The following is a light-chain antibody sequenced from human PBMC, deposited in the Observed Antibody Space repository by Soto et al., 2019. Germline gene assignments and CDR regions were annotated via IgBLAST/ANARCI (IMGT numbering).Light chain of an antibody. V-gene: IGKV2-28*01. Sequence: DIVMTQSPLSPPVTPGEPASISCRSSQSLLHSNGYNYLDWYLQKPGQSPQLLIYLGSYRASGVPDRCSGSGSGTDFTLKISRVEAEDVGIYYCMQALQTPTFGRGTKLEIK. CDR1: QSLLHSNGYNY. CDR2: LGS. CDR3: MQALQTPT. J-gene: IGKJ2*01.